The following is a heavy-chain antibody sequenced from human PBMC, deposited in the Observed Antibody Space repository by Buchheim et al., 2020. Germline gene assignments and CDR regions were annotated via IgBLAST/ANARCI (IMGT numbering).Heavy chain of an antibody. J-gene: IGHJ4*02. CDR2: IKQDGSEK. D-gene: IGHD3-10*01. CDR1: GLSFSSHW. V-gene: IGHV3-7*01. Sequence: EIQVVEAGGDLVQPGGSLTLSCATSGLSFSSHWMSWVRQAPGKGLEWVANIKQDGSEKYYVDSVKDRFTISRDNASNSLSLQMTSLRVEDTAVYYCGVQGNYWGQGTL. CDR3: GVQGNY.